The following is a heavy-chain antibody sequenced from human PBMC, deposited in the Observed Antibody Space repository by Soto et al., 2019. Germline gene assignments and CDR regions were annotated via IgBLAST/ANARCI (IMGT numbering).Heavy chain of an antibody. D-gene: IGHD3-10*01. CDR3: AKNSGWFNT. CDR1: GFTLSNAW. J-gene: IGHJ5*02. V-gene: IGHV3-23*01. CDR2: IDGSGGTT. Sequence: GGSLRLSCAASGFTLSNAWVSWVRQAPGKGLDWVSTIDGSGGTTYYADSVKGRFTISRDNSMNTVYLQMNSLRADDTALYYCAKNSGWFNTWGQGALVTVSS.